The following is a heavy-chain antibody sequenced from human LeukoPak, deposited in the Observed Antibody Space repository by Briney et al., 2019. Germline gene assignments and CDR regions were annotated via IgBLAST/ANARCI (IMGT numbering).Heavy chain of an antibody. Sequence: ASVKVSCKASGYTFTSYGISWVRQAPGQGLEWMGWISAYNGNTNYAQKLQGRVTMTTDTSTSTAYMELRSLRSDDTAVYYCARPRYCSTTTCLNLDYWGQGTLVTVSS. CDR1: GYTFTSYG. V-gene: IGHV1-18*01. J-gene: IGHJ4*02. D-gene: IGHD2-2*01. CDR2: ISAYNGNT. CDR3: ARPRYCSTTTCLNLDY.